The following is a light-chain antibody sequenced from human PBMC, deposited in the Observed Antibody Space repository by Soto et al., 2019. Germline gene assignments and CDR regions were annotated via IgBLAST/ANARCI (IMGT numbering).Light chain of an antibody. CDR2: DAS. CDR3: QQRSNWPRGRT. V-gene: IGKV3-11*01. CDR1: QSVGSY. Sequence: EIVLTKTPATLSLSPGERATLSCRASQSVGSYLAWYQQKPGQAPRLLIYDASNRATGFPARFSGSGSGTDFTLTISSLEPEDFAVYYCQQRSNWPRGRTVSQGTMVDIK. J-gene: IGKJ1*01.